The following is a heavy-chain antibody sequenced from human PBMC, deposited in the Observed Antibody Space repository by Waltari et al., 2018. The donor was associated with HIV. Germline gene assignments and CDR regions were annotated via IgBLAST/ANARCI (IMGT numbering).Heavy chain of an antibody. CDR3: ARGRSSGWYIDY. Sequence: QVQLVQSGAEVKKPGASVKVSCKASGYTFTGYYIHWVRQTPGQGLEWMGWIRPNRGGSNYAQKFQGRVTMTRDTSISTAYMELSRLRSDDMAVYYCARGRSSGWYIDYWGQGTLVTVSS. CDR2: IRPNRGGS. D-gene: IGHD6-19*01. CDR1: GYTFTGYY. J-gene: IGHJ4*02. V-gene: IGHV1-2*02.